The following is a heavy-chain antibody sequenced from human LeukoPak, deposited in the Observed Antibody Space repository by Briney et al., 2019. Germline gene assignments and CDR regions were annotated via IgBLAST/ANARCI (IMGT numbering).Heavy chain of an antibody. J-gene: IGHJ4*02. CDR2: IRSSGGST. D-gene: IGHD2-15*01. CDR3: ASKIGYCSSVSCYLDY. V-gene: IGHV3-23*01. Sequence: GGSLRLSCAASAFTFSSYDMTWARQAPGKGLEWVSAIRSSGGSTDYADSVKGRFTISRDNSKNILYLQMNSPRAEDTAVYYCASKIGYCSSVSCYLDYWGQGTLVTVSS. CDR1: AFTFSSYD.